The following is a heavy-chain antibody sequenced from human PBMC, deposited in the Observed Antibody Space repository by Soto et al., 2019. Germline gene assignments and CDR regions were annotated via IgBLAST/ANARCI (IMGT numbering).Heavy chain of an antibody. CDR1: GFTFSNNA. CDR2: ISGDGNNK. CDR3: ASRGQCAGDCFDFFFDQ. J-gene: IGHJ4*02. V-gene: IGHV3-30*04. D-gene: IGHD2-21*02. Sequence: QVQLVESGGGVVQPGRSLRLSCVATGFTFSNNAMHWVRQAPGKGLEWVAVISGDGNNKYYADSVKGRFTSSRENSKNTVSRRVQRLRAEDTAVYYCASRGQCAGDCFDFFFDQWGQGPLVTVSS.